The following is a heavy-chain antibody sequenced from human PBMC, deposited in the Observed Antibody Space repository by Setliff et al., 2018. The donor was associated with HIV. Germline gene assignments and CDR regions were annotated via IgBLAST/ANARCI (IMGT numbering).Heavy chain of an antibody. Sequence: PSETLSLTCTVSGGSISSSSYYWVWIRQPPGKGLEWIGSIYYSGSTYHNPSLKSRFTISGNTSKNQFSLKLSSVTAADTAVYYLASPGRRRGYFSSTSCYDEGLYYYYYMDVWGKGTTVTVSS. CDR2: IYYSGST. CDR3: ASPGRRRGYFSSTSCYDEGLYYYYYMDV. V-gene: IGHV4-39*01. J-gene: IGHJ6*03. CDR1: GGSISSSSYY. D-gene: IGHD2-2*01.